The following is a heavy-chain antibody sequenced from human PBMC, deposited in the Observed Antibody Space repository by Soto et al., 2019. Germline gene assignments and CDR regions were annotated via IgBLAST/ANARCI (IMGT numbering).Heavy chain of an antibody. CDR1: GYTFNTYG. CDR3: ARHGSGENYFDY. J-gene: IGHJ4*02. V-gene: IGHV1-18*04. D-gene: IGHD3-10*01. CDR2: ISTSTGKT. Sequence: ASVKVSCKASGYTFNTYGISWVRQAPGKGLEWMGWISTSTGKTNYAHNFQDRVTMTTDTSTTTAYVELRSLTSDDTAVYYCARHGSGENYFDYWGRGTLVTVSS.